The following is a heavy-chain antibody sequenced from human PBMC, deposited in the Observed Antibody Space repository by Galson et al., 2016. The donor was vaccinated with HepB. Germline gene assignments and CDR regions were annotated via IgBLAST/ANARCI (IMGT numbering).Heavy chain of an antibody. CDR1: GYTFYNYG. D-gene: IGHD6-19*01. CDR3: ARSVPIAVAGNRWFDP. V-gene: IGHV1-18*04. Sequence: SGYTFYNYGISWVRQAPGQGLEWMGWINPYNGNTKYAQKVQGRVTMTTDTSTTTAYMELRSLRPDDTAVYYCARSVPIAVAGNRWFDPWGQGTLVTVSS. J-gene: IGHJ5*02. CDR2: INPYNGNT.